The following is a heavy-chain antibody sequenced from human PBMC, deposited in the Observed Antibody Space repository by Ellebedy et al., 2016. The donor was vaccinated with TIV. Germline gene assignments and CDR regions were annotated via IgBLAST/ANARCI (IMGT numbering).Heavy chain of an antibody. V-gene: IGHV3-23*01. CDR3: AKLDSSGYYYGRFDY. J-gene: IGHJ4*02. D-gene: IGHD3-22*01. Sequence: GGSLRLSCAASGFTFRNFAMTWVRQAPGKGLEWVLSISRSGVSTDYADSVRGRVTISRDNSKNTRYLQMNSLRADDSAVYYCAKLDSSGYYYGRFDYWGQGTLVTVSS. CDR1: GFTFRNFA. CDR2: ISRSGVST.